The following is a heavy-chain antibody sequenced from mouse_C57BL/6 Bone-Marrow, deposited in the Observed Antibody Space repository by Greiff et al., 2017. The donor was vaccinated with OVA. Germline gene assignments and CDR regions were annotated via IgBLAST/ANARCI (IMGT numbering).Heavy chain of an antibody. D-gene: IGHD1-1*01. CDR3: ARRNDYYGSRDWYFDV. CDR2: INPSNGGT. V-gene: IGHV1-53*01. Sequence: QVQLQQPGPELVKPGASVKLSCKASGYTFTSYWMHWVKQRPGQGLEWIGNINPSNGGTNYNEKFKSKATLTVDKSSSTAYMQLSSLTSEDSAVYYCARRNDYYGSRDWYFDVWGTGTTVTVSS. CDR1: GYTFTSYW. J-gene: IGHJ1*03.